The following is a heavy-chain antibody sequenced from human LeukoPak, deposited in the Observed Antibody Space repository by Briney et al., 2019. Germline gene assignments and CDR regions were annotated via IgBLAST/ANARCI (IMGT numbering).Heavy chain of an antibody. D-gene: IGHD3-10*01. J-gene: IGHJ5*02. CDR3: ARQRYGSGS. CDR1: GYTFSDYH. CDR2: IIPSGGST. Sequence: ASVKVSCKAPGYTFSDYHIHWVRQAPGQGLEWMGRIIPSGGSTTYAQKFQGRVTMTRDMSTNIVHIELSSLRAKDTSLYYDARQRYGSGSWGQGNLVSVSS. V-gene: IGHV1-46*01.